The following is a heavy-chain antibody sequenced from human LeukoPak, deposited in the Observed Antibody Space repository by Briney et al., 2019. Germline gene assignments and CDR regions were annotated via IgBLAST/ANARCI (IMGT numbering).Heavy chain of an antibody. V-gene: IGHV1-46*01. J-gene: IGHJ4*02. D-gene: IGHD6-19*01. CDR1: GYTFTSYY. Sequence: GASVKVSCKASGYTFTSYYMHRVRQAPGQGLEWMGIINPSGGSTSYAQKFQGRVTMTRDMSTSTVYMELSSPRSEDTAVYYCARAIAVAGTSGERFDYWGQGTLVTVSS. CDR2: INPSGGST. CDR3: ARAIAVAGTSGERFDY.